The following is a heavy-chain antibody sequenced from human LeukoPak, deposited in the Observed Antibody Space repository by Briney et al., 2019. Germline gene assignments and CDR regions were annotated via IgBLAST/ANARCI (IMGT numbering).Heavy chain of an antibody. J-gene: IGHJ4*02. V-gene: IGHV3-11*01. CDR3: ARVKQLATYYDFWSGYSGYYFDY. D-gene: IGHD3-3*01. CDR1: GFTFSRYA. CDR2: ISSSGSTI. Sequence: KPGGSLRLSCAASGFTFSRYAMSWIRQAPGKGLEWVSYISSSGSTIYYADSVKGRFTISRDNAKNSLYLQMNSLRAEDTAVYYRARVKQLATYYDFWSGYSGYYFDYWGQGTLVTVSS.